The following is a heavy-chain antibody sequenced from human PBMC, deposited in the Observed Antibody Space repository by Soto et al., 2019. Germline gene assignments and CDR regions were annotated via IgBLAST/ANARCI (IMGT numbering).Heavy chain of an antibody. J-gene: IGHJ5*02. V-gene: IGHV1-3*01. CDR2: INAGNGNT. CDR1: GYTFTSYA. D-gene: IGHD3-22*01. Sequence: AASVKVSCKASGYTFTSYAMHWVRQAPGQRLEWMGWINAGNGNTKYSQKFQGRVTITRDTSASTAYMELSRLRSEDTAVYYCAREEYYYDSSGPVNWFDPWGQGTLVTVSS. CDR3: AREEYYYDSSGPVNWFDP.